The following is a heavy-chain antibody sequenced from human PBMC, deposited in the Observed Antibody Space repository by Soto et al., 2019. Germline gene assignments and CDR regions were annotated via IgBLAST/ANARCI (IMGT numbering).Heavy chain of an antibody. CDR1: GGSITSSY. Sequence: QVQLQESGPRLVKPSATLSLTCTVSGGSITSSYWSWIRRPPGKGLEWIAYIYDTGISGYTPSTSYNPSLKSRVTMSVDTAKRQFSLKSTSVTAADTAVYYCERGEDAFYYYGLDVWGQGITVTVAS. CDR3: ERGEDAFYYYGLDV. V-gene: IGHV4-59*01. CDR2: IYDTGISGYTPST. J-gene: IGHJ6*02.